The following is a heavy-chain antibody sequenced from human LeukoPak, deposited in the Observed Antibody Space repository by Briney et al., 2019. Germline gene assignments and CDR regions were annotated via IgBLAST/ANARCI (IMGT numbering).Heavy chain of an antibody. CDR1: GFTFSSYA. Sequence: GGSLRLSCSASGFTFSSYAMRWVRQAPGKGLEYVSAISSNGGSTYYADSVKGRFTISRDNSKNTLYLQMSSLRAEDTAVYYCMKVGKYYGSGSYKYYYGMDVWGKGTTVTVSS. V-gene: IGHV3-64D*06. CDR3: MKVGKYYGSGSYKYYYGMDV. D-gene: IGHD3-10*01. J-gene: IGHJ6*04. CDR2: ISSNGGST.